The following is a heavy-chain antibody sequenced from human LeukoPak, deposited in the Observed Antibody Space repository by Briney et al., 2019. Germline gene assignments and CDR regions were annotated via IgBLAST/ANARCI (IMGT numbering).Heavy chain of an antibody. Sequence: GRSLRLSCAASGFTFDDYAMHWVRQAPGKGLEWVAFIRYDGSNKYYADSVKGRFTISRDNSKNTLYLQMNSLRAEDTAVYYCARRERGLVVITLGLGMAEYYFDYWGQGTLVTVSS. V-gene: IGHV3-33*08. CDR1: GFTFDDYA. J-gene: IGHJ4*02. D-gene: IGHD3-22*01. CDR3: ARRERGLVVITLGLGMAEYYFDY. CDR2: IRYDGSNK.